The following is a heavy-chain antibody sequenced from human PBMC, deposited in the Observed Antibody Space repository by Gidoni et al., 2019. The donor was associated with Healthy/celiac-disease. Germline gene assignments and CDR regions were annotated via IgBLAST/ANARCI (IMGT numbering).Heavy chain of an antibody. CDR1: GGSFSGYY. V-gene: IGHV4-34*01. CDR3: ARALHYDFWSGDYVRGPPAYYFDY. CDR2: INHSGST. J-gene: IGHJ4*02. D-gene: IGHD3-3*01. Sequence: QVQLQQWGAGLLKPSETLSLTCAVYGGSFSGYYWSWIRQPPGKGLEWIGEINHSGSTNYNPSLKSRVTISVDTSKNQFSLKLSSVTAADTAVYYCARALHYDFWSGDYVRGPPAYYFDYWGQGTLVTVSS.